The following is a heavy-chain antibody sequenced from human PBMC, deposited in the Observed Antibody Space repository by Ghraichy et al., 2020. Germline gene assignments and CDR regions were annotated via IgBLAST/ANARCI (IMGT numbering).Heavy chain of an antibody. J-gene: IGHJ1*01. Sequence: SETLSLTCTVSGGSISSGDYYWSWIRQPPGKGLEWIGYIYYSGSTYYNPSLKSRVTISVDTSKNQFSLKLSSVTAADTAVYYCARVEGWGNYYDSSGYYQVPRRYFQHWGQGTLVTVSS. D-gene: IGHD3-22*01. CDR1: GGSISSGDYY. CDR2: IYYSGST. CDR3: ARVEGWGNYYDSSGYYQVPRRYFQH. V-gene: IGHV4-30-4*01.